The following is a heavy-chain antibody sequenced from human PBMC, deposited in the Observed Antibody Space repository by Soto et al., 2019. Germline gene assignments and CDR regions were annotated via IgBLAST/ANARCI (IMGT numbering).Heavy chain of an antibody. J-gene: IGHJ5*02. V-gene: IGHV3-33*01. D-gene: IGHD6-13*01. CDR1: GFTFSSYG. Sequence: PGWSLRLSCAASGFTFSSYGMHWVRQAPGKGLEWVAVIWYDGSNKYYADSVKGRFTISRDNSKNTLYLQMNSLRAEDTAVYYCARGDSSSWYRDWFDPWGQGTMVTSPQ. CDR2: IWYDGSNK. CDR3: ARGDSSSWYRDWFDP.